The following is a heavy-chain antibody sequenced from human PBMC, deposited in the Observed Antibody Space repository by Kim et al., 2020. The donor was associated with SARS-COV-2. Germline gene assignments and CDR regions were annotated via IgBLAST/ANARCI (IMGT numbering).Heavy chain of an antibody. CDR2: IWYDGSNK. D-gene: IGHD5-12*01. CDR3: ARDGGYSGFGYFQH. J-gene: IGHJ1*01. CDR1: GFTFSSYG. Sequence: GGSLRLSCSASGFTFSSYGMHWVRQAPGKGLEWVAVIWYDGSNKYYADSVKGRFTISRDNSKNTLYLQMNSLRAEDTAVYYCARDGGYSGFGYFQHWGQGTLVTVSS. V-gene: IGHV3-33*01.